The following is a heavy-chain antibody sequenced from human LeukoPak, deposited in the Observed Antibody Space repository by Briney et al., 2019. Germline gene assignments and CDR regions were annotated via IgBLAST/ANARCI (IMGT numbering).Heavy chain of an antibody. Sequence: GGSLRLSCAASGFTFGIYRMSWVRQAPGKGLAWVANIKQDGSEKFYVDSVKGRFTLSRDNAKNSLFLQMNRLRAEDTAVYYCARDYYGSGWYGDYWGQGTLVTVSS. D-gene: IGHD6-19*01. CDR3: ARDYYGSGWYGDY. V-gene: IGHV3-7*04. CDR2: IKQDGSEK. CDR1: GFTFGIYR. J-gene: IGHJ4*02.